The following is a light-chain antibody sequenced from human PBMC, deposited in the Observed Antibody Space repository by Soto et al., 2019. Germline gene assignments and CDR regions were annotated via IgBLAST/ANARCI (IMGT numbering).Light chain of an antibody. V-gene: IGKV1-5*01. CDR1: QSISNH. J-gene: IGKJ2*01. CDR3: QQSTSD. CDR2: DAS. Sequence: QRTQSASNQYEYEGDRVTITCRASQSISNHLAWYQHKPGKAPKALIYDASTLESGVPSRFSGSGFGAEFTLTITSLQPDDCATYSCQQSTSDLGQGTKLDIK.